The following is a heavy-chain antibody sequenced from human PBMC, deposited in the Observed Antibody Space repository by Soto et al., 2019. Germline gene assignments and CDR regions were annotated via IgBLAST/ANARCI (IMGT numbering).Heavy chain of an antibody. CDR1: GGNFRSYN. J-gene: IGHJ4*02. CDR2: IIPIFGTA. V-gene: IGHV1-69*01. D-gene: IGHD3-3*01. CDR3: ASSRGVWRGYYRAIDY. Sequence: QVQLVQSGTEVKKPGSSVKVSCKASGGNFRSYNISWMRQAPGQGLEWMGGIIPIFGTANYAQKFQGRVTITADESTSTVYMELSSLRSEDTAVYYCASSRGVWRGYYRAIDYWGQGTLVTVSS.